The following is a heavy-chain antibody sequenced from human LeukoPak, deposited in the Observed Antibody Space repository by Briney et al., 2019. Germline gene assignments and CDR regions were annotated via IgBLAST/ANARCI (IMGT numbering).Heavy chain of an antibody. J-gene: IGHJ6*02. V-gene: IGHV3-9*01. D-gene: IGHD1-26*01. Sequence: GGSLRLSCAASGFTFDDYAMHWVRQAPGKGLEWVSGISSNSGSMDYADSVQGRFTISRDNAKNSLYLQMNSLRPEDTALYYCAKDKGDYYHYGMDVWGQGTTVTVSS. CDR2: ISSNSGSM. CDR1: GFTFDDYA. CDR3: AKDKGDYYHYGMDV.